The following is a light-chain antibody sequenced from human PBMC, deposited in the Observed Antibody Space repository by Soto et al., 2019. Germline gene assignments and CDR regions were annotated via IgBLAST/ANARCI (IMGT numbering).Light chain of an antibody. CDR1: QSVSSY. Sequence: EIVLTQSPATLSLSPGERATLSCRASQSVSSYLAWYQQKPGQAPRLLIYDASNRATGIPARFSGSGSGTDFTLTISSLELEDFAVYYCQQRSNWPPPLPFGGGTKVEIK. CDR3: QQRSNWPPPLP. V-gene: IGKV3-11*01. J-gene: IGKJ4*01. CDR2: DAS.